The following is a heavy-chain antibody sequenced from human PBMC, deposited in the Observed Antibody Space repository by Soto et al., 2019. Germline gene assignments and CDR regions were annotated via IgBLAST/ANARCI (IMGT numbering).Heavy chain of an antibody. V-gene: IGHV1-69*06. J-gene: IGHJ4*02. CDR2: TIPAFGTA. D-gene: IGHD1-1*01. CDR1: GAGDTFRNYG. CDR3: WRHDKTALPPLDS. Sequence: QVHLVQSGAEVKSPGSAVKVSCKVSGAGDTFRNYGLNWVRQAPGQGLEWMGGTIPAFGTANYAQKFQGRVTIIADTSTATAYMELSRLRSDDTAVYYCWRHDKTALPPLDSWGQGTLVSVSS.